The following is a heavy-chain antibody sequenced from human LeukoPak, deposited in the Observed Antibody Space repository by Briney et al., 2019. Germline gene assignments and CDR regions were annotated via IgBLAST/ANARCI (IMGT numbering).Heavy chain of an antibody. V-gene: IGHV1-3*01. CDR3: ARGEPRRGSSPVWGYFDY. CDR2: INAGNGNT. J-gene: IGHJ4*02. CDR1: GYTFTSYA. D-gene: IGHD6-13*01. Sequence: ASVKVSCKASGYTFTSYAMHWVRQAPGQRLEWMGWINAGNGNTKYSQKFQGRVTITRDTSASTAYMELSSLRSEDTAVYYCARGEPRRGSSPVWGYFDYWGQGTLVTVSS.